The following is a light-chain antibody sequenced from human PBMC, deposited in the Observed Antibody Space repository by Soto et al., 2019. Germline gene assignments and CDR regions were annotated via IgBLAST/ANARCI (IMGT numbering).Light chain of an antibody. V-gene: IGKV3-20*01. CDR2: GVS. CDR3: QEYGSSGT. Sequence: VLPQSSATLPRSISKRRNRSGRASQRVRNNYLAWYQQKTGQGPRLLIYGVSNRATGMPDRFGGSGSGTGFTVPISRLERAEFAVYYCQEYGSSGTFGQGTKVDIK. CDR1: QRVRNNY. J-gene: IGKJ1*01.